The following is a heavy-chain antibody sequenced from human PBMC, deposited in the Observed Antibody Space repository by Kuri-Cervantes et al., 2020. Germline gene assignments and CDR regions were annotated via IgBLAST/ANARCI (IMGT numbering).Heavy chain of an antibody. CDR2: ISSSSSYI. D-gene: IGHD4-11*01. CDR3: ARDLGDYGNHWYFDL. V-gene: IGHV3-21*04. CDR1: GFTFSSYS. Sequence: GGSLRLSCAASGFTFSSYSMNWVRQAPGKGLEWVSSISSSSSYIYYADSVKGRFTISRDNAKNSLYLQLSSLRAEDTAVYYCARDLGDYGNHWYFDLWGRCTLVTVSS. J-gene: IGHJ2*01.